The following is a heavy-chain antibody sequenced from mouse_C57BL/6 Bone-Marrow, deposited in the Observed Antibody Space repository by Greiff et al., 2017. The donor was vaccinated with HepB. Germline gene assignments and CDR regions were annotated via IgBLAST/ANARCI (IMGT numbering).Heavy chain of an antibody. Sequence: EVKLMESGGGLVQPGGSLKLSCAASGFTFSDYYMYWVRQTPEKRLEWVAYISNGGGSTYYPDTVKGRFTISRDNAKNTLYLQMSRLKSEDTAMYYCARHGAYYPFAYWGQGTLVTVSA. V-gene: IGHV5-12*01. CDR3: ARHGAYYPFAY. J-gene: IGHJ3*01. D-gene: IGHD2-10*01. CDR1: GFTFSDYY. CDR2: ISNGGGST.